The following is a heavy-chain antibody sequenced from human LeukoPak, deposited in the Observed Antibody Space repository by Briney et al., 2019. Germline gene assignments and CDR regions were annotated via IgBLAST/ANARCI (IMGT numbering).Heavy chain of an antibody. D-gene: IGHD2-15*01. J-gene: IGHJ4*02. CDR3: AKVREGGYCSGGSCYHFDY. V-gene: IGHV3-30*02. CDR2: IRYDGSNK. CDR1: GFTFSSYG. Sequence: GGSLRLSCAASGFTFSSYGMHWVRQAPGRGLEWVAFIRYDGSNKYYADSVKGRFTISRDNSKNTLYLQMNSLRAEDTAVYYCAKVREGGYCSGGSCYHFDYWGQGTLVTVSS.